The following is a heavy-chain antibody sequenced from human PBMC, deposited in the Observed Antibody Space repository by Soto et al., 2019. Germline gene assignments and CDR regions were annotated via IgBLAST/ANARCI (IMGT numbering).Heavy chain of an antibody. V-gene: IGHV1-69*01. CDR3: ARGGSGYVWFNEF. J-gene: IGHJ4*02. Sequence: QEQLVQSGAEVKKSGSSVKVSCKDTGGLFSSYAVSWVRQAPGQGLEWMGGIIPVFDTVYYAQKFQGRVTITGEESPNTACMELSRLRSEDTAMYYCARGGSGYVWFNEFWGQGTLVTVSS. D-gene: IGHD3-22*01. CDR2: IIPVFDTV. CDR1: GGLFSSYA.